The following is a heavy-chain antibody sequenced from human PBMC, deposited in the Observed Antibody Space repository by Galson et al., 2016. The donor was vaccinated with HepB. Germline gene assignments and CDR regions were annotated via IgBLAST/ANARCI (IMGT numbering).Heavy chain of an antibody. CDR2: INPNSGGT. V-gene: IGHV1-2*02. CDR1: GYTFTGYY. J-gene: IGHJ5*02. D-gene: IGHD4-17*01. CDR3: ATHDYGDYDNWFDP. Sequence: SVKVSCKASGYTFTGYYIHWVRQAPGQGLEWMGWINPNSGGTHYAQKFQGRVTMTRDTSISTAYMELSRLSSDDTAVYYCATHDYGDYDNWFDPWGQGTLVTVSS.